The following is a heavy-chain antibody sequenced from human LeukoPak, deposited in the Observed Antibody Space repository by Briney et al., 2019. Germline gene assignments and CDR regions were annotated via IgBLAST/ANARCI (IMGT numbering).Heavy chain of an antibody. V-gene: IGHV1-2*06. D-gene: IGHD5-18*01. CDR1: GYTFTGYY. CDR2: INPNSGGT. Sequence: ASVKVSCKASGYTFTGYYIHWVRQAPGQGLEWMGRINPNSGGTNYAQKFQGRVTMTRDTSISTAYMELSSLTSEDWAVYYCARARGYSYGYSDYWGQGTLVTVSS. J-gene: IGHJ4*02. CDR3: ARARGYSYGYSDY.